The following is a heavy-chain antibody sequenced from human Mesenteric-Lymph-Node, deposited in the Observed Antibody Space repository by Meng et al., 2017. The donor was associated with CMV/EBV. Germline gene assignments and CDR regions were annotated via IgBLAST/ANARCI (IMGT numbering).Heavy chain of an antibody. V-gene: IGHV4-30-4*08. J-gene: IGHJ6*02. CDR3: ARGVVPAAIYYYYGMDV. CDR2: IYYSGST. Sequence: ISSGDYYWSWIRQPPGKGLEWIGYIYYSGSTYYNPSLKSRVTISVDTSKNQFSLKLSSVTAADTAVYYCARGVVPAAIYYYYGMDVWGQGTTVTVSS. D-gene: IGHD2-2*01. CDR1: ISSGDYY.